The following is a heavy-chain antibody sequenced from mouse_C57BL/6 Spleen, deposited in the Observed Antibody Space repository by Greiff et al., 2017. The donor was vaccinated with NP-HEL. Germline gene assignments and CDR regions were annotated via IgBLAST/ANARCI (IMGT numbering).Heavy chain of an antibody. V-gene: IGHV1-81*01. J-gene: IGHJ4*01. D-gene: IGHD1-1*01. CDR2: IYPTSGNT. Sequence: VQLQQSGAELARPGASVKLSCKASGYTFTSYGISWVKQRTGQGLEWIGEIYPTSGNTYYNEKFKGKATLTADTSSSTAYMELRSLTSEDSAVYFCARSPSTRGSRYSYAMDYWGQGTSVTVSS. CDR3: ARSPSTRGSRYSYAMDY. CDR1: GYTFTSYG.